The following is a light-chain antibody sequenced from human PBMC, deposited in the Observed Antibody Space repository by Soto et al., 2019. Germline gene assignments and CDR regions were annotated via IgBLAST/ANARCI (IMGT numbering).Light chain of an antibody. V-gene: IGLV2-14*01. CDR1: SSDIGGYNY. CDR3: ISKTYMNTLT. CDR2: EVS. Sequence: QSALTQPASVSGSPGQSITISCTGTSSDIGGYNYVSWYQQHPGKAPKVMIFEVSNRPSGVSNRFSGSKSGNTASLTISGLRAEDEGDYFCISKTYMNTLTFGGGTKLTVL. J-gene: IGLJ2*01.